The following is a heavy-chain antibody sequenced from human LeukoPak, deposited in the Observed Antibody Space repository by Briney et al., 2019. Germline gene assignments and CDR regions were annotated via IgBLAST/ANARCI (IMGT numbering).Heavy chain of an antibody. Sequence: SETLSLTCTVSGGSISGGYWSWVRQPPGRGLEWIGYVYTSGSTNYNPSLKSRVTISVDTSKSQFALKLSSVTAADTAVYYCAKSYFDYSTYYSYYFNLWGQGALVTVSS. CDR1: GGSISGGY. V-gene: IGHV4-4*09. J-gene: IGHJ4*02. D-gene: IGHD4-11*01. CDR3: AKSYFDYSTYYSYYFNL. CDR2: VYTSGST.